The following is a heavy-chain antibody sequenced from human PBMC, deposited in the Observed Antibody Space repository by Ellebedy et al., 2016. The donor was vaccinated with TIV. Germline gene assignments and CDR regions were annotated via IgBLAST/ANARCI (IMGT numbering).Heavy chain of an antibody. J-gene: IGHJ4*02. CDR1: GFTFSSYA. V-gene: IGHV3-23*01. CDR3: ARLWSDRVVYDFWSGYYPYYFDY. D-gene: IGHD3-3*01. Sequence: PGGSLRLSCAASGFTFSSYAMSWVRQAPGKGLEWVSGISGSGSSTYYADSVKGRFTISRDNSKNTLYLQMNSLRAEDTAVYYCARLWSDRVVYDFWSGYYPYYFDYWGQGTLVTVSS. CDR2: ISGSGSST.